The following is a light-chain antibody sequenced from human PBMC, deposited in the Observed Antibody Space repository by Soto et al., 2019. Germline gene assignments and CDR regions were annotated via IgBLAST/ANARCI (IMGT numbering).Light chain of an antibody. CDR3: QQRSNWL. Sequence: EIVLTQSPATLSLSPGERATLSCRASQSVSRYLAWYQQKPSQAPRLLIYDASNRATGTPARFSGSGSGTDFTLTISSLEPEDFAVYYCQQRSNWLFGGGTKVEIK. CDR2: DAS. J-gene: IGKJ4*01. V-gene: IGKV3-11*01. CDR1: QSVSRY.